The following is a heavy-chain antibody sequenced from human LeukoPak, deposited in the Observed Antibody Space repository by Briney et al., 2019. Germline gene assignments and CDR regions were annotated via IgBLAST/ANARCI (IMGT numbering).Heavy chain of an antibody. V-gene: IGHV3-49*04. CDR3: TRAWVQSNFDY. CDR1: GFTFGDYA. Sequence: GGSLRLSCTASGFTFGDYAMSWVRQAPGEGLEWVGLIRNKGYGGAVEYAASVKGRFTISRDDSKSIAYLQMNSLQAEDTAVYYCTRAWVQSNFDYWGQGTLVTVSS. D-gene: IGHD5-24*01. J-gene: IGHJ4*02. CDR2: IRNKGYGGAV.